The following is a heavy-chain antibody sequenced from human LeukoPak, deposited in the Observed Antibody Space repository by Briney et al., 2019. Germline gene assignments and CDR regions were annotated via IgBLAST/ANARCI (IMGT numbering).Heavy chain of an antibody. CDR3: ARDRGSFDY. CDR1: GFTFSSYW. D-gene: IGHD3-10*01. J-gene: IGHJ4*02. Sequence: PGGSLRLSCAASGFTFSSYWMHWIRQAPGKGLVWVSRIHSDGIGTSYADSVRGRFTISRDNAKNTLYLQMNSLRVEDTAVYYCARDRGSFDYWGQGTLVTVSS. V-gene: IGHV3-74*01. CDR2: IHSDGIGT.